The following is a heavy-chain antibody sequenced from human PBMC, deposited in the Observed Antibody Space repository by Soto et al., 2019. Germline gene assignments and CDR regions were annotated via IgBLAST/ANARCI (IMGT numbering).Heavy chain of an antibody. V-gene: IGHV1-2*02. CDR3: ARKVGSSSPYNWFDP. CDR2: INPNSGGT. CDR1: GYTFTGYY. J-gene: IGHJ5*02. Sequence: ASVKVSCKASGYTFTGYYMHWVRQAPGQGLEWMGWINPNSGGTNYAQKFQGRVTMTRDTSISTAYMELSRLRSDDTAVYYCARKVGSSSPYNWFDPWGQGTLVTVSS. D-gene: IGHD6-6*01.